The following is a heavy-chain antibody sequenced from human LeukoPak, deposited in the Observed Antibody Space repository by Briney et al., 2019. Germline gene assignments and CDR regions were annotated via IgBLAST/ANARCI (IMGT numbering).Heavy chain of an antibody. CDR3: AKALGGGPFDY. CDR2: ISCDGSNK. D-gene: IGHD3-16*01. Sequence: GGSLRLSCAASGFTFSSYGMNWVRQAPGKGLEWVAVISCDGSNKYYADSVKGRFTISRDNSKNTLYLQMNSLRAEDTVVYYCAKALGGGPFDYWRQGTLVSVSS. CDR1: GFTFSSYG. V-gene: IGHV3-30*18. J-gene: IGHJ4*02.